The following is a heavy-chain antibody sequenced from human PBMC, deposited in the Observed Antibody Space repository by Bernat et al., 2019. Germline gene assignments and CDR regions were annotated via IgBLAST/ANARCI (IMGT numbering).Heavy chain of an antibody. CDR2: IYYSGST. CDR3: ATPDENDYMDV. Sequence: QPQLQESGPGLVKPSETLSLTCTVSGGSISSSSYYWGWIRQPPGKGLEWIGSIYYSGSTYYNPSLKSRVTISVDTSKNQFSLKLSSVTAADTAVYYCATPDENDYMDVWGKGTTVTVSS. CDR1: GGSISSSSYY. D-gene: IGHD1-1*01. V-gene: IGHV4-39*01. J-gene: IGHJ6*03.